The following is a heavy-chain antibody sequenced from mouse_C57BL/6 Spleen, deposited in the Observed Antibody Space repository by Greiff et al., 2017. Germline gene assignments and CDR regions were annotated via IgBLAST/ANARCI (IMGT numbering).Heavy chain of an antibody. Sequence: VQLQQSGPELVKPGASVKISCKASGYTFTDYYMNWVKQSHGKSLEWIGDINPNNGGTSYNQKFKGKATLTVDKSSSTAYMELRSLTSEDSAVYYCARRIYYAYFEYWGQGTTLTVSS. J-gene: IGHJ2*01. CDR1: GYTFTDYY. CDR3: ARRIYYAYFEY. V-gene: IGHV1-26*01. D-gene: IGHD2-1*01. CDR2: INPNNGGT.